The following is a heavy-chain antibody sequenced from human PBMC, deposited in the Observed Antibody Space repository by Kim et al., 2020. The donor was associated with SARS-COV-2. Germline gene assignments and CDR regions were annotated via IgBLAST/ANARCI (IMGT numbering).Heavy chain of an antibody. CDR1: GFTFSSHG. V-gene: IGHV3-30*18. Sequence: GGSLRLSCAAFGFTFSSHGMHWVRQAPGKGLEWVAVISYDGSEKYYADSVRGRFTFSRDNSKNMMYLQMNSLRLEDTALYYCAKDVSNSFERFDYWGQGTFVAVSS. D-gene: IGHD1-1*01. J-gene: IGHJ4*02. CDR2: ISYDGSEK. CDR3: AKDVSNSFERFDY.